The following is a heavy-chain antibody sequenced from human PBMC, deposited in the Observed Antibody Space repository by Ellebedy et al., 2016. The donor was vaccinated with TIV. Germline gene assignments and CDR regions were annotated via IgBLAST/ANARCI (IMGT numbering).Heavy chain of an antibody. CDR1: GGTFSSYA. CDR2: IIPIFGTA. Sequence: ASVKVSCKASGGTFSSYAISWVRQAPGRGLEWMGGIIPIFGTANYAQKFQGRVTITADESTSTAYMELSSLRSEDTAVYYCARGASSPGGYSYGIDYWGQGTLVTVSS. CDR3: ARGASSPGGYSYGIDY. D-gene: IGHD5-18*01. J-gene: IGHJ4*02. V-gene: IGHV1-69*13.